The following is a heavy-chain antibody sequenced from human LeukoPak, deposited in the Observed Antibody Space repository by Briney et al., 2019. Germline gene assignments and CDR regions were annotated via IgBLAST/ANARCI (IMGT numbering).Heavy chain of an antibody. CDR2: INPSGGST. V-gene: IGHV1-46*03. J-gene: IGHJ5*02. CDR1: GYTFTSYY. CDR3: ARVGRDYGGNSGEGSPSDP. Sequence: ASVKVSCKASGYTFTSYYMHWVRQAPGQGLEWMGIINPSGGSTSYAQKFQGRVTMTRDTSTSTVYMELSSLRSEDTAVYYCARVGRDYGGNSGEGSPSDPWGQGTLVTVSS. D-gene: IGHD4-23*01.